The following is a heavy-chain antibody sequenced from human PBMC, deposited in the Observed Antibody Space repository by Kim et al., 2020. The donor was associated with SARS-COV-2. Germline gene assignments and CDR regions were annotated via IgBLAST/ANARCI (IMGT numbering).Heavy chain of an antibody. CDR3: ARAGYPSRAGWFDP. V-gene: IGHV4-34*01. J-gene: IGHJ5*02. CDR2: INHSGST. CDR1: GGSFSGYY. Sequence: SETLSLTCAVYGGSFSGYYWSWIRQPPGKGLEWIGEINHSGSTNYNPSLKSRVTISVDTSKNQFSLKLSSVTAADTAVYYCARAGYPSRAGWFDPWGQGTLVTVSS. D-gene: IGHD3-16*02.